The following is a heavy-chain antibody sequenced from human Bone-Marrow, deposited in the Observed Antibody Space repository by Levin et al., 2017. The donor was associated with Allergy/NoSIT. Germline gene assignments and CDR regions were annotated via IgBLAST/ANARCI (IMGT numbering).Heavy chain of an antibody. CDR2: IYHSGNT. CDR3: ARNRRSVGDDHAFDI. Sequence: SETLSLTCAVSGDSISHGDHYWSWIRQPPGRGLEWIAYIYHSGNTYPNPSLKSRVDISVDTSKNQFSLKLNSTTAADTAVYYCARNRRSVGDDHAFDIWGQGTMVTVFS. CDR1: GDSISHGDHY. J-gene: IGHJ3*02. V-gene: IGHV4-30-4*01. D-gene: IGHD1-26*01.